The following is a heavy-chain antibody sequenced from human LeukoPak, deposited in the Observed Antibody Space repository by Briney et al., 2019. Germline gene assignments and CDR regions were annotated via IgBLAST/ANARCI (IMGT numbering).Heavy chain of an antibody. CDR2: ISGDNGNT. CDR3: VRDLGYCNKDGCSYWFDP. V-gene: IGHV1-18*03. D-gene: IGHD2-8*01. Sequence: ASVTVSCKTSGYIFTSCGISWVRQAPGQGLEWMGWISGDNGNTNYAQKFQDRLTVTTDTPTGTAYMELRSLRSDDMAVYYCVRDLGYCNKDGCSYWFDPWGQGTLVTVSS. CDR1: GYIFTSCG. J-gene: IGHJ5*02.